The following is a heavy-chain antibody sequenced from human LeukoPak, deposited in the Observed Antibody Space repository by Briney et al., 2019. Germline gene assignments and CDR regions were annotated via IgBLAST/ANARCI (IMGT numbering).Heavy chain of an antibody. Sequence: TPSETLSLTCDVSGYSINFGHLWGWIRQPPGKGLEWIASINHSGRTYYTPSLKSRVTISVDTLKNQFSLKVTSVTAEDTAMYFCARESSAVAHTMMRDWLDPRGQGTLVTVSS. CDR2: INHSGRT. J-gene: IGHJ5*02. CDR3: ARESSAVAHTMMRDWLDP. D-gene: IGHD3-22*01. CDR1: GYSINFGHL. V-gene: IGHV4-38-2*02.